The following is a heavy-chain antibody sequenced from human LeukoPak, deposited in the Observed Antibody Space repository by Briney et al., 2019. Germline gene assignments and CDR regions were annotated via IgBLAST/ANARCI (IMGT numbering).Heavy chain of an antibody. V-gene: IGHV3-30*02. D-gene: IGHD3-10*01. CDR1: GFTFSSYG. CDR2: IRYDGSNK. CDR3: AKDQGWFGESHAFDI. J-gene: IGHJ3*02. Sequence: PGGSLRLSCAASGFTFSSYGIHWVRQAPGKGLEWVAFIRYDGSNKYYADSVKGRFTISRDNSKNTLYLQMNSLRAEDTAVYYCAKDQGWFGESHAFDIWGQGTMVTVSS.